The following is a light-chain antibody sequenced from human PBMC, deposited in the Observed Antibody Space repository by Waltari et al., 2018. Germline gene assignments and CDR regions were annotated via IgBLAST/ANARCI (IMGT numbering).Light chain of an antibody. CDR1: QSIGSL. Sequence: DIQMTQSPSTLSASVRDRVTITCRASQSIGSLLAWDQQKPGKAPKLLIYDASSLESGVPSRFSGSGSGTEFTLTINSLQPDDFATYSCQQYYSYFTFGGGAKVEIK. V-gene: IGKV1-5*01. CDR2: DAS. J-gene: IGKJ4*01. CDR3: QQYYSYFT.